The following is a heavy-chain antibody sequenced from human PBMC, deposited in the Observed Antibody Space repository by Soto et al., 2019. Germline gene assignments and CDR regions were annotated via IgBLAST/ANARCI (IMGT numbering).Heavy chain of an antibody. J-gene: IGHJ4*02. V-gene: IGHV1-24*01. CDR1: GYTLTELS. CDR3: ATARIRGYCSSTSCPLSR. D-gene: IGHD2-2*01. CDR2: FDPEDGET. Sequence: ASVKVSCKVSGYTLTELSMHWVRQAPGKGLEWMGGFDPEDGETIYAQKFQGRVTMTEDTSTDTAYMKLSSLRSEDTAVYYCATARIRGYCSSTSCPLSRWGQGTLVTVSS.